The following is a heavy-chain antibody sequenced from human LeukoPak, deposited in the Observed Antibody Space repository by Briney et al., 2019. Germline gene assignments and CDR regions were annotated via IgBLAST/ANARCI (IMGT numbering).Heavy chain of an antibody. CDR3: ARDEWELQITTTFDY. Sequence: GGSLRLSCAASGFTFSSYAMNWVRQAPGKGLEWVAGISSGDRTFHEESVKGRFTISRDNSKNTLYLQMNSLRAEDTAVYYCARDEWELQITTTFDYWGQGTLVTVSS. CDR2: ISSGDRT. D-gene: IGHD1-26*01. J-gene: IGHJ4*02. CDR1: GFTFSSYA. V-gene: IGHV3-23*01.